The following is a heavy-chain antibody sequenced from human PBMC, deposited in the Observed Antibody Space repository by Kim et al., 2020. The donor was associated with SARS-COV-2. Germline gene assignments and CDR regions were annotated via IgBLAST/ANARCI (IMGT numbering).Heavy chain of an antibody. J-gene: IGHJ6*03. CDR3: ARRRSLEWFSNYYSYMDV. CDR2: IYYSGST. V-gene: IGHV4-59*08. Sequence: SETLSLTCTVSGGSISSYYWSWIRQPPGKGLEWIGYIYYSGSTNYNPSLKSRVTISVDTSKNQFSLKLSSVTAADTAVYYCARRRSLEWFSNYYSYMDVWGKGTTVTVSS. D-gene: IGHD3-3*01. CDR1: GGSISSYY.